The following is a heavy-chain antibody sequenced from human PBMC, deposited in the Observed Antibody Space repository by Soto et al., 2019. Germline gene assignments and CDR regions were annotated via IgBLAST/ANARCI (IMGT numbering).Heavy chain of an antibody. J-gene: IGHJ4*02. V-gene: IGHV2-70*04. CDR3: PREGDHGFSFDY. Sequence: SGPTLVNPTQTLTLTCTFSGFSLTTRGVRVSWIRQSPGKALEWLARIDWDDDKFYSTSLRTRLTISKDTSKNQVVLTMTNMDPVDTATYFCPREGDHGFSFDYWGQGTLVTVSS. CDR2: IDWDDDK. CDR1: GFSLTTRGVR. D-gene: IGHD3-16*01.